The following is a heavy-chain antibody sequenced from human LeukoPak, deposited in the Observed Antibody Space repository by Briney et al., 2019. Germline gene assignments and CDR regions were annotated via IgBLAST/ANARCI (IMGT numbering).Heavy chain of an antibody. V-gene: IGHV1-18*01. CDR3: ARDDWGLSVGNYYYYYYMDV. CDR1: GYTFTSYG. J-gene: IGHJ6*03. D-gene: IGHD3-9*01. CDR2: ISAYNGNT. Sequence: ASVKVSCRASGYTFTSYGISWVRQAPGQGLEWMGWISAYNGNTNYAQKLQGRVTMTTDTSTSTAYMELRSLRSDDTAVYYCARDDWGLSVGNYYYYYYMDVWGKGTTVTVSS.